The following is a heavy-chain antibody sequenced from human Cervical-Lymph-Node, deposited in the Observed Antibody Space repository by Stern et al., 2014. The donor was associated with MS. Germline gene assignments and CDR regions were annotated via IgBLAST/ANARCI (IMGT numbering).Heavy chain of an antibody. V-gene: IGHV4-30-2*01. Sequence: QLQLQESGSGQAKPSQTLSLTCAVSGGSISSGGSSWNWIRQPPGKGLEGIGVIYHSGSTYYNPPLKGRVFISVDKSKKPFALNLRSVTAADTAVYYCARGGVIYTQDRNGFDVWGQGTMVTVSS. D-gene: IGHD2-21*01. CDR2: IYHSGST. CDR3: ARGGVIYTQDRNGFDV. CDR1: GGSISSGGSS. J-gene: IGHJ3*01.